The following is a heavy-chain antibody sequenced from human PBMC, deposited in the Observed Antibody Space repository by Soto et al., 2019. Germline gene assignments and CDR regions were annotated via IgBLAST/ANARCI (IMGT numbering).Heavy chain of an antibody. D-gene: IGHD4-4*01. CDR2: INPNTGGT. Sequence: ASVKVSCKASGFSLTGYYFHWIRAAPGQGLEWLGWINPNTGGTTYAQKFQGRVTLTRDTSINTAYMELSSLRSEDTAVYYCARDPRVTPRPLYYFAYWGQGTLVTVSS. CDR1: GFSLTGYY. CDR3: ARDPRVTPRPLYYFAY. V-gene: IGHV1-2*02. J-gene: IGHJ4*02.